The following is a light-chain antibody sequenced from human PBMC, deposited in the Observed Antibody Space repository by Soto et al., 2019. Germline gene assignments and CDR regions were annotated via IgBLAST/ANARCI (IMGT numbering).Light chain of an antibody. V-gene: IGLV4-69*01. CDR2: LNSDGSH. CDR3: QTWGTGIHYV. CDR1: SMHSSYA. J-gene: IGLJ1*01. Sequence: QHVLTQSPSASASLGASVKLTCTLSSMHSSYAIAWHQQQPEKGPRYLMKLNSDGSHSKGDGIPDRFSGSSSGAERYLTISSLQSEDEADYYCQTWGTGIHYVFGTGTKVTGL.